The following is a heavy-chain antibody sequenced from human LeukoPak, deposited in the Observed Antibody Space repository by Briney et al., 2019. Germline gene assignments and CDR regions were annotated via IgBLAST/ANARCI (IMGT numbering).Heavy chain of an antibody. V-gene: IGHV4-59*01. CDR3: ARRGYYMDV. CDR2: VYNSGNT. Sequence: SETLSLTCTVSGGSISDYFWSWIRQPPGKGLEWIGYVYNSGNTNYNPSLKSRVTISVDTSKNQFSLKLSSVTAADTAVYYCARRGYYMDVWGKGITVTVSS. J-gene: IGHJ6*03. CDR1: GGSISDYF.